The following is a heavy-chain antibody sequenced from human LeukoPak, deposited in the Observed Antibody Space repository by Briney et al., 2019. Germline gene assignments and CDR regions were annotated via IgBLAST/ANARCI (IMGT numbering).Heavy chain of an antibody. V-gene: IGHV1-2*02. Sequence: ASVTVPCKASGYTFTSYDINWVRQATGQGLDWMAWIDPNSGATNYAQKFQGRVTMTRDTSIITAYMELSRLRSDDTAVYYCARGLRVSPAFDYWGQGTLVTVSS. CDR3: ARGLRVSPAFDY. CDR1: GYTFTSYD. D-gene: IGHD2-2*01. CDR2: IDPNSGAT. J-gene: IGHJ4*02.